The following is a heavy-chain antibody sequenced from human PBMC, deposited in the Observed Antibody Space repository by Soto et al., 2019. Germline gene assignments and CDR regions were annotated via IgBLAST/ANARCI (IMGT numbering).Heavy chain of an antibody. J-gene: IGHJ4*02. Sequence: PGGSLRLSCAASGFNFFSYDMHWVRQPPGEGLEWVSAISTSGATFYAGSVKGRFTISRENGKNSLYLQMNSLRAEDTAVYFCARERDSYSDPWQELHSWGQGTLVTVS. CDR1: GFNFFSYD. CDR2: ISTSGAT. D-gene: IGHD6-13*01. V-gene: IGHV3-13*01. CDR3: ARERDSYSDPWQELHS.